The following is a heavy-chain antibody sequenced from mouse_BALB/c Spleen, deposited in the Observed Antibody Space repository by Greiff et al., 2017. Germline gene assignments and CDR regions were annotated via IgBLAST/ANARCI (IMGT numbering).Heavy chain of an antibody. V-gene: IGHV5-6-5*01. J-gene: IGHJ2*01. CDR2: ISSGGST. Sequence: EVKLQESGGGLVKPGGSLKLSCAASGFTFSSYAMSWVRQTPEKRLEWVASISSGGSTYYPDSVKGRFTISRDNARNILYLQMSSLRSEDTAMYYCAREGGEGPLDFDYWGQGTTLTVSS. CDR1: GFTFSSYA. CDR3: AREGGEGPLDFDY.